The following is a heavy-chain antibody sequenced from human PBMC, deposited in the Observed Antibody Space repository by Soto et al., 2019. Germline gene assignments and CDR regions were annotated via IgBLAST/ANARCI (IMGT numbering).Heavy chain of an antibody. Sequence: VQLVESGGGLVKPGGSLRLSCAASGFTFSDYYMSWIRQAPGKGLEWVSYISSSGSTIYYADSVKVRFTISRDKAKNSLFLQMNSLRAEDTAVYYYERVSPLYCSGGSCYGLGAFDIWGQGTMVTVSS. CDR2: ISSSGSTI. CDR3: ERVSPLYCSGGSCYGLGAFDI. V-gene: IGHV3-11*01. CDR1: GFTFSDYY. J-gene: IGHJ3*02. D-gene: IGHD2-15*01.